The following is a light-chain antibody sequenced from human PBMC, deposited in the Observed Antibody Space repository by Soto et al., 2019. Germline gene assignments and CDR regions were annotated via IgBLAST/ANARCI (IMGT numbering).Light chain of an antibody. Sequence: QSALTQPASVSGSPGQSITISCTGTSSDVGGYNYVSWYQQHPGKAPKLMIYDVSNRPSGVSNRFSGSKSGNTASLTISGLQAEDEADYCCSSYTSSSTLVFGTGTKVTLL. CDR1: SSDVGGYNY. V-gene: IGLV2-14*01. CDR3: SSYTSSSTLV. J-gene: IGLJ1*01. CDR2: DVS.